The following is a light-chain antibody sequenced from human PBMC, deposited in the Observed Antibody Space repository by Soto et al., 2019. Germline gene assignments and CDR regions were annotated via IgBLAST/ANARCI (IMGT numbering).Light chain of an antibody. CDR2: DAS. Sequence: EIVLTQSPATLSLSPGERATLSCRASQSVSSYLAWYQQKPGQAPRLLIYDASNRATGIPARFSRSGSGTDLTLTISSLEPEDFAVYYCQQRGNWPWTFGQGTKVEIK. V-gene: IGKV3-11*01. CDR1: QSVSSY. J-gene: IGKJ1*01. CDR3: QQRGNWPWT.